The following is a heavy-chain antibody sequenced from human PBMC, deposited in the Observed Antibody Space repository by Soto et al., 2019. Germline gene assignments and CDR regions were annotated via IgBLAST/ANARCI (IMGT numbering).Heavy chain of an antibody. V-gene: IGHV1-69*13. CDR1: GGTFSSYA. D-gene: IGHD4-17*01. Sequence: ASVKVSCKASGGTFSSYAISWVRQAPGQGLEWMGGIIPIFGTANYAQKFQGRVTITADESTSTAYMELSSLRSEDTAVYYCARAGLDGDYDLVLNDAFDIWGQGTMVTVSS. CDR3: ARAGLDGDYDLVLNDAFDI. CDR2: IIPIFGTA. J-gene: IGHJ3*02.